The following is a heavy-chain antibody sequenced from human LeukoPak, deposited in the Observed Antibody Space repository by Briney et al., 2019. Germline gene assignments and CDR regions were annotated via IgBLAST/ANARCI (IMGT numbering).Heavy chain of an antibody. CDR3: ARSGDDYYDSSGYSDY. V-gene: IGHV1-18*01. CDR2: ISAYNGNT. D-gene: IGHD3-22*01. CDR1: GYTFTSYG. Sequence: ASVKVSCKASGYTFTSYGISWVRQPPGQGLEWMGWISAYNGNTNYAQKLQGRVTMTTDTSTSTAYMELRILRSDDTAVYYCARSGDDYYDSSGYSDYWGQGTLVTVSS. J-gene: IGHJ4*02.